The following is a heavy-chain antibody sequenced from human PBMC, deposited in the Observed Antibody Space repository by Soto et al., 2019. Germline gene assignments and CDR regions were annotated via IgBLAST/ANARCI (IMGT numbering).Heavy chain of an antibody. J-gene: IGHJ4*02. Sequence: QVQLVQSGAEVKKPGASVKVSCKASGYTFTGYYMHWVRQAPGQGLEWMGWINPNSGGTNYAQKFQGRVTMTRDTSISTAYMEVSRLRSDDTAVYYWARSSLHPGGSGYYYVFDYWGQGTLVTVSS. CDR1: GYTFTGYY. CDR3: ARSSLHPGGSGYYYVFDY. D-gene: IGHD3-22*01. V-gene: IGHV1-2*02. CDR2: INPNSGGT.